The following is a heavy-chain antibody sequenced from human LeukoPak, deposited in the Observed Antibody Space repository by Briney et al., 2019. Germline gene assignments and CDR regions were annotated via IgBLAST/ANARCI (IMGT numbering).Heavy chain of an antibody. D-gene: IGHD3-3*01. J-gene: IGHJ4*02. V-gene: IGHV1-69*05. CDR2: IIPIFGTA. CDR3: ASGGIWDFWRYIRH. Sequence: ASVKVSCKASGGTFSSYAISWVRQAPGQGLEWMGGIIPIFGTANYAQKFQGRVTITTDESTSTAYMELSSLRSEDTAVYYCASGGIWDFWRYIRHWGQGTLVTVSS. CDR1: GGTFSSYA.